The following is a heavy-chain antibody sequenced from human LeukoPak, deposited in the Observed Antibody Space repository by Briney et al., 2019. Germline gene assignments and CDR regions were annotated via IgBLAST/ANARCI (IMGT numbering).Heavy chain of an antibody. CDR2: VSGTGGST. D-gene: IGHD3-22*01. Sequence: GGSLRLPCAASGFTFSSYAMSWVRQAPGKGLEWVSTVSGTGGSTYYADSVKGRFTISRDNSKNTLYLQMNSLRAEDRAVDYCAKDFYDRSGYFDYWGQGTLVTVSS. V-gene: IGHV3-23*01. CDR3: AKDFYDRSGYFDY. J-gene: IGHJ4*02. CDR1: GFTFSSYA.